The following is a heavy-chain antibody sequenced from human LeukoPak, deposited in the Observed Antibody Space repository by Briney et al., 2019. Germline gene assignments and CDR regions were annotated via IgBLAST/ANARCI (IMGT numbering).Heavy chain of an antibody. D-gene: IGHD3-22*01. CDR3: ARAPSEIGGYYPEYFRH. CDR2: ISGSGAST. Sequence: GGSLRLSCAASGFTFSDYTMTWIRQAPGKGLEWVSAISGSGASTYYADSVKGRFTISRDNSKNTLYLQMNSLRAEDTGVYYCARAPSEIGGYYPEYFRHWGQGTLVTVSP. V-gene: IGHV3-23*01. CDR1: GFTFSDYT. J-gene: IGHJ1*01.